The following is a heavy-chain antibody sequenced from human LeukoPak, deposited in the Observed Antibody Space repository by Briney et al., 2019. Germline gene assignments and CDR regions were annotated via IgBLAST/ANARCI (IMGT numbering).Heavy chain of an antibody. CDR1: GGSISSSSSY. D-gene: IGHD2-8*01. Sequence: SETLSLTYTVSGGSISSSSSYWGWIRQPPGKGPEWIGEINYSGSTNYNPSLKSRVTISLDASKNQFSLKLTSVTAADMAVYYCARVNLLGYCTSGVCPGGGVPFDYWGQGILVTVSS. CDR2: INYSGST. V-gene: IGHV4-39*07. CDR3: ARVNLLGYCTSGVCPGGGVPFDY. J-gene: IGHJ4*02.